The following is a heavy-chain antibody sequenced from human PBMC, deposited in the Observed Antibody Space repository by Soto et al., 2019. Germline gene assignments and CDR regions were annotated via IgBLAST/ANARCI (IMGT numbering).Heavy chain of an antibody. V-gene: IGHV3-23*01. CDR3: AKRGYSNNWYAFDP. Sequence: GGSLRLSCAASGFSFSGYAMSWVRQAPGKGLEWLSTITGSGGGTYFADSVKGRFTISRDNSKNTLYLQMNSLRAEDTAVYHCAKRGYSNNWYAFDPWGQGTLVTVSS. J-gene: IGHJ5*02. CDR1: GFSFSGYA. D-gene: IGHD6-13*01. CDR2: ITGSGGGT.